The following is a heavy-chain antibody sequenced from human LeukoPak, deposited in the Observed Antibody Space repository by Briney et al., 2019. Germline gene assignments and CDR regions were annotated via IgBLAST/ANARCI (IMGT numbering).Heavy chain of an antibody. CDR1: RVIFIDYA. J-gene: IGHJ4*02. D-gene: IGHD6-19*01. CDR2: LRGDGET. Sequence: PVGSLRLSCVAPRVIFIDYAMSSVRQTPAGGLGCVSSLRGDGETFYTDSVKGRFTLSRDHSRNTVYLQLSNPRVEDTAVYYCAKASWVSSADAVLWGQGALVTVS. CDR3: AKASWVSSADAVL. V-gene: IGHV3-23*01.